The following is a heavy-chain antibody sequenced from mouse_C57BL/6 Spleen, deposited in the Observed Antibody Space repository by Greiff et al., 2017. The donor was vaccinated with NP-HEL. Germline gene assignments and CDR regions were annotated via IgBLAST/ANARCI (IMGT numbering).Heavy chain of an antibody. CDR3: AIDTHYYGSSSYYFDY. CDR1: GFTFSSYA. D-gene: IGHD1-1*01. Sequence: EVQLVESGGGLVKPGGSLKLSCAASGFTFSSYAMSWVRQTPEKRLEWVATISDGGSYTYYPDNVKGRFTISRDNAKNNLYLQMSHLKSEDTAMYYCAIDTHYYGSSSYYFDYWGQGTTLTVSS. J-gene: IGHJ2*01. CDR2: ISDGGSYT. V-gene: IGHV5-4*01.